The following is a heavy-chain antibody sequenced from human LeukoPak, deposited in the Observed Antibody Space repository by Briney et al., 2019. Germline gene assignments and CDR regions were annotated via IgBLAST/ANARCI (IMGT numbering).Heavy chain of an antibody. CDR2: IYSGGST. J-gene: IGHJ4*02. Sequence: GGSLRLSCAASGFTVSSNYMSWVRQAPGKGLEWVSVIYSGGSTYYADSVKGRFTISRDNSKNTLYLQMNSLRAEDTAVYYCAKLMITFGGVIAECFDYWGQGTLVTVSS. V-gene: IGHV3-53*01. D-gene: IGHD3-16*02. CDR3: AKLMITFGGVIAECFDY. CDR1: GFTVSSNY.